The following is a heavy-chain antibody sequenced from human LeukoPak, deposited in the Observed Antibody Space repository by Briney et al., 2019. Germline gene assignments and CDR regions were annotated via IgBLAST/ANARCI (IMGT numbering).Heavy chain of an antibody. CDR1: GFTFDDYG. CDR3: AGGQPRDYINYYYYMDV. D-gene: IGHD4-11*01. V-gene: IGHV3-20*04. Sequence: GGSLRLSCAASGFTFDDYGMSWVRQAPGKGLEWVSGINWNGGSTGYADSVKGRFTISRDNAKNSLYLQMNSLRAEDTALYYCAGGQPRDYINYYYYMDVWGKGTTVTVSS. J-gene: IGHJ6*03. CDR2: INWNGGST.